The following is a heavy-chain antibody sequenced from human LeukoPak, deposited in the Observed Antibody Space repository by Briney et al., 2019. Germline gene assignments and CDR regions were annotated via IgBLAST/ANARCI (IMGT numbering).Heavy chain of an antibody. CDR3: AKDEDIVVVPAAMPDY. CDR1: GFTFSSYA. D-gene: IGHD2-2*01. V-gene: IGHV3-23*01. CDR2: ISGSGVST. J-gene: IGHJ4*02. Sequence: PGGSLRLSCAASGFTFSSYAMSGVRQAPGKGLEGVSAISGSGVSTYYADSVNGRFTISRDNSKNTLYLKMNSLRTEDTAVYYCAKDEDIVVVPAAMPDYWGQGTLVTVSS.